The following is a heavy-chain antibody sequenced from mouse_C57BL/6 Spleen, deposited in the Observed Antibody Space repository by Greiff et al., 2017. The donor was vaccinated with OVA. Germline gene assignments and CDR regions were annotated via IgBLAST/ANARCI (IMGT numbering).Heavy chain of an antibody. CDR3: ERDYYEYGGFAY. V-gene: IGHV1-77*01. J-gene: IGHJ3*01. Sequence: VQLKESGAELVKPGASVKISCKASGYTFTDYYINWVKQRPGQGLEWIGKIGPGGGSTYYNEKFKGKATLTADKSSSTASMQLSSLTFEDSAVYFCERDYYEYGGFAYWGQGTLVTVSA. CDR1: GYTFTDYY. CDR2: IGPGGGST. D-gene: IGHD2-4*01.